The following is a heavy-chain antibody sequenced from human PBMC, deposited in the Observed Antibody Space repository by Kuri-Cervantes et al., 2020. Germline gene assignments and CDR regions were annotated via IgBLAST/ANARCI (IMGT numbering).Heavy chain of an antibody. V-gene: IGHV4-61*02. CDR1: GGSISSGSYY. J-gene: IGHJ4*02. CDR3: ARGVLRYFDWLEYYFDY. D-gene: IGHD3-9*01. CDR2: IYTSGST. Sequence: LRLSCTVSGGSISSGSYYWSWIRQPAGKGLEWIGRIYTSGSTNCNPSLKSRVTISVDTSKNQFSLKLSSVTAADTAVYYCARGVLRYFDWLEYYFDYWGQGTLVTVSS.